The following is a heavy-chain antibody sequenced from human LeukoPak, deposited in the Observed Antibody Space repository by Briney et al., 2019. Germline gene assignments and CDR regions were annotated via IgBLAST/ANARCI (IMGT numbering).Heavy chain of an antibody. CDR3: ATGSGRHLAAPY. Sequence: ASVKVSCKASGGTFSSYAISCVRQAPGQGLEWMGGIIPIFGTANYAQKFQGRVTITADESTSTAYMELSSLRSEDTAVYYCATGSGRHLAAPYWGQGTLVTVSS. V-gene: IGHV1-69*13. J-gene: IGHJ4*02. D-gene: IGHD3-10*01. CDR1: GGTFSSYA. CDR2: IIPIFGTA.